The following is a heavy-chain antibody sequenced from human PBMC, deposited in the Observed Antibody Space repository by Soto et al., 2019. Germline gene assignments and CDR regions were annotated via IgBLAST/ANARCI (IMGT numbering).Heavy chain of an antibody. CDR2: ISASGDRT. CDR3: EGTWT. J-gene: IGHJ3*01. V-gene: IGHV3-23*01. D-gene: IGHD3-10*01. Sequence: EVQLLVSGGGSAQPGGSVRLSCEVSGFTLTNYAMSWVRQTSGKGLEWVSQISASGDRTYYADSVKGRFTISKDFSKNTLFLQMNSLRGEDSAVYYCEGTWTWGQGTMVTVSS. CDR1: GFTLTNYA.